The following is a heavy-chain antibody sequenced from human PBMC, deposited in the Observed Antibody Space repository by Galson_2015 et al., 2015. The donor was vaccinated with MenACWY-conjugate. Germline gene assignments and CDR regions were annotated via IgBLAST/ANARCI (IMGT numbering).Heavy chain of an antibody. Sequence: TCAVYGGSFSGYYWSWVRQPPGKGLEWIGEIDHSGSTNYNPSLKSRVTISVDTSKNQFSLKLSSVTAADTAVYYCARGNGWSGYSDYWGQGTLVTVSS. CDR1: GGSFSGYY. J-gene: IGHJ4*02. D-gene: IGHD3-3*01. V-gene: IGHV4-34*01. CDR2: IDHSGST. CDR3: ARGNGWSGYSDY.